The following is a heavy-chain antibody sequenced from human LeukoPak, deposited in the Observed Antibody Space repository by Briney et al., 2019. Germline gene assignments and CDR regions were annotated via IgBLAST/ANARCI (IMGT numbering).Heavy chain of an antibody. CDR2: ISGSGGTT. D-gene: IGHD5-12*01. CDR3: AKESGYHHVSPFDY. J-gene: IGHJ4*02. CDR1: GFTFSSYA. Sequence: GGSLRLSCAASGFTFSSYAMSWVRQAPGKGLEWVSGISGSGGTTYYADSVKGRFTISRDNSKSTLYLQMNSLRVEDTAVYYCAKESGYHHVSPFDYWGQGTLVTVSS. V-gene: IGHV3-23*01.